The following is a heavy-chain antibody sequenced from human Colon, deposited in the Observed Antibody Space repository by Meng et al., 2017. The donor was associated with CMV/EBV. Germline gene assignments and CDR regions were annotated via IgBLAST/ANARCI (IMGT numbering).Heavy chain of an antibody. CDR3: ARAPGNYLSPYYFDF. D-gene: IGHD2/OR15-2a*01. CDR1: GFTFPDYS. V-gene: IGHV3-21*01. CDR2: ISSRSTNI. Sequence: GGSLRLSCAASGFTFPDYSINWVRQAPGKGLEWVSSISSRSTNISYADSVKGRFTVSRDDAKNSLYLQMDSLRAEDTAVYYCARAPGNYLSPYYFDFWGQGTLVTVSS. J-gene: IGHJ4*02.